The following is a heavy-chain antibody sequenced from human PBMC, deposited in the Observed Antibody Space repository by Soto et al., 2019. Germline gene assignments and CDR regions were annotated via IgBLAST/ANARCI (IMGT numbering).Heavy chain of an antibody. CDR1: GFTFSSYG. V-gene: IGHV3-33*01. Sequence: ESGGGVVQPGRSLRLSCAASGFTFSSYGMHWVRQAPGKGLEWVAVIWYDGSNKYYADSVKGRFTISRDNSKNTLYLQMNSLRAEDTAVYYCARGTDGRIQLLDVWGQGTTVTVSS. CDR2: IWYDGSNK. D-gene: IGHD5-18*01. CDR3: ARGTDGRIQLLDV. J-gene: IGHJ6*02.